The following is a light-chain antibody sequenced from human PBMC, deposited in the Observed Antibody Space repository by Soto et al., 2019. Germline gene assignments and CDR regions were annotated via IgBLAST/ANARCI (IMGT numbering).Light chain of an antibody. J-gene: IGLJ1*01. CDR3: SSYTTSTAYV. CDR1: SSDIGRYDY. V-gene: IGLV2-14*01. Sequence: QSALTQPASVSGSPGQSITVSCTGSSSDIGRYDYVSWYQQHPGKAPKLLIYDVSKRPSGIPNRFSGSKSGNTASLTISGLQAEDEADYYCSSYTTSTAYVSGTGTKLTVL. CDR2: DVS.